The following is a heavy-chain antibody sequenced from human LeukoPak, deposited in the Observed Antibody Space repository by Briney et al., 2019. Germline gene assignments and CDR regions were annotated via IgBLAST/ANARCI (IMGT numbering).Heavy chain of an antibody. Sequence: GGSLRLSCAASGFTFDDYAMHWVRQAPGKGLEWVSGISWNSGSIGYADSVKGRFTISRDNAKNSLYLQMNSLRAEDTALYYCAKDIGYCSGGSCYYAVDYWGQGTLVTVSS. D-gene: IGHD2-15*01. CDR2: ISWNSGSI. J-gene: IGHJ4*02. CDR3: AKDIGYCSGGSCYYAVDY. V-gene: IGHV3-9*01. CDR1: GFTFDDYA.